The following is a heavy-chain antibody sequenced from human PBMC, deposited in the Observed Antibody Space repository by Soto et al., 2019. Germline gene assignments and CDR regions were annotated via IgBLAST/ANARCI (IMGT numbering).Heavy chain of an antibody. D-gene: IGHD3-10*01. V-gene: IGHV1-69*01. CDR1: GGTFKNSV. CDR2: TIPLFGTT. CDR3: VAELDFGKLSVV. Sequence: QVQLVQSGAEVKKPGSSVKVSCKASGGTFKNSVISWVRQAPGQGLEWMGGTIPLFGTTDYAQKFQGRLTITTDESTTTAYMEVSRLTSEDTAVYYCVAELDFGKLSVVWGQGTTVIVSS. J-gene: IGHJ6*02.